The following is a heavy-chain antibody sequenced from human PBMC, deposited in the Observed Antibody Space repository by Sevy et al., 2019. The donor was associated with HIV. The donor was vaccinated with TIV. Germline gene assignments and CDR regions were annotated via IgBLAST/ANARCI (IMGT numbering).Heavy chain of an antibody. V-gene: IGHV4-59*01. CDR2: IYYSGTT. J-gene: IGHJ5*02. Sequence: SETLSLTCTVSGGSISGYYWSWIRQPPGKGLEWIGHIYYSGTTNYNPSLKSRVAISVDTSKSQFSLKLSSVTAADTAVYYCAKGGGYDRSGWYILFDPWGQGTLVTVSS. CDR3: AKGGGYDRSGWYILFDP. D-gene: IGHD6-13*01. CDR1: GGSISGYY.